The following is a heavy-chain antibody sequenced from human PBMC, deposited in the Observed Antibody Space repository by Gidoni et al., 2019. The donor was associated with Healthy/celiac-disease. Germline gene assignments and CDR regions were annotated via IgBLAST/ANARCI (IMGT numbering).Heavy chain of an antibody. V-gene: IGHV4-59*08. Sequence: QVQLQESGPGLVKPSETLSLTCTVSGGSISSYYWSWIRQPPGKGLEWIGYIYYSGSTNYNPSLKSRVTISVDTSKNQFSLKLSSVTAADTAVYYCARHGRDGYKKWGQGTLVTVSS. CDR1: GGSISSYY. CDR3: ARHGRDGYKK. D-gene: IGHD5-12*01. CDR2: IYYSGST. J-gene: IGHJ4*02.